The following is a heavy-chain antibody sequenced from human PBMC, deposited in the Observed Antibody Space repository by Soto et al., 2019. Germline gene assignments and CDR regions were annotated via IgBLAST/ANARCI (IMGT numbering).Heavy chain of an antibody. V-gene: IGHV3-11*01. CDR1: GFTFSDYY. CDR2: ISSSGSTI. Sequence: PGGSLRLSCASSGFTFSDYYMIWIRQAPGKGLEWVSYISSSGSTIYYADSVKGRFTISRDNAKNSLYLQMNSLRAEDTAVYYCARDLRHNGDSSYWGQGTLVTVSS. CDR3: ARDLRHNGDSSY. J-gene: IGHJ4*02. D-gene: IGHD4-17*01.